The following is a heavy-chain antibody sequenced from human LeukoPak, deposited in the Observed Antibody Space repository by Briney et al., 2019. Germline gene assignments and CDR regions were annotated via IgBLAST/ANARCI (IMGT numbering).Heavy chain of an antibody. CDR1: GGSISSYY. V-gene: IGHV4-4*07. Sequence: SETLSLTCTVSGGSISSYYWSWIRQPAGKGLEWIGRIYTSGSTNYNPSLKSRVIMSVDTSKNQFSLKLSSVTAADTAVYYCARLLTVGYSSSLIDYWGQGTLVTVSS. CDR2: IYTSGST. D-gene: IGHD6-13*01. CDR3: ARLLTVGYSSSLIDY. J-gene: IGHJ4*02.